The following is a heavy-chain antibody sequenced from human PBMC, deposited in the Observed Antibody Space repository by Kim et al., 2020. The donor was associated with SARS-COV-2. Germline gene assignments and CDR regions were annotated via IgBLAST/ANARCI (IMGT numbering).Heavy chain of an antibody. Sequence: SVKVSCKASGGTFSSYAISWVRQAPGQGLEWMGGIIPIFGTANYAQKFQGRVTITADESTSTAYMELSSLRSEDTAVYYCARGMGSGSYYGQDGFDPWGQGTLVTVSS. CDR3: ARGMGSGSYYGQDGFDP. CDR2: IIPIFGTA. D-gene: IGHD1-26*01. CDR1: GGTFSSYA. J-gene: IGHJ5*02. V-gene: IGHV1-69*13.